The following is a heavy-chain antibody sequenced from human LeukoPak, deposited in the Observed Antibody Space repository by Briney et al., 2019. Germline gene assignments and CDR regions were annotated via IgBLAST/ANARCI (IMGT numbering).Heavy chain of an antibody. V-gene: IGHV5-51*01. CDR1: GYTFTSYW. J-gene: IGHJ4*02. CDR3: ARQIRYSSGWYDY. D-gene: IGHD6-19*01. CDR2: IYPGDSDT. Sequence: GESLKISCEGSGYTFTSYWIGWVRQMPGKGLEWMGIIYPGDSDTRYSPSFQGQVTISADKSISTAYLQWSSLKASDTAVYYCARQIRYSSGWYDYWGQGTLVTVSS.